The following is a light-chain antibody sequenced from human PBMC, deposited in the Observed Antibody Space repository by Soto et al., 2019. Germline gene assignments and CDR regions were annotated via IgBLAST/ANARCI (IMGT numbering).Light chain of an antibody. J-gene: IGKJ3*01. Sequence: EIVLTQSPGTLSLSPGERVTLSCRASQSISGSYLAWYQQKPGQSPRLLIYGASSRATGIPDRFTGSGSGTHFTLTISRLEPEDFAVYSCNHYSSSSFTFGPGTKVEIE. CDR1: QSISGSY. CDR3: NHYSSSSFT. CDR2: GAS. V-gene: IGKV3-20*01.